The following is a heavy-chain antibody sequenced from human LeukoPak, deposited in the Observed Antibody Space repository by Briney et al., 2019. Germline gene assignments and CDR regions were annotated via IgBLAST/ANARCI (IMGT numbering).Heavy chain of an antibody. J-gene: IGHJ3*02. D-gene: IGHD2-15*01. V-gene: IGHV3-30*18. CDR3: AKDSCSGGSCYPPADAFDI. CDR2: ISYDGSNK. Sequence: GGSLRLSCAASGFTFSSYGMHWVRQAPGKGLEWVAVISYDGSNKYYADSVKGRFTISRDNSKNTLYLQMNSLRAEDTAVYYCAKDSCSGGSCYPPADAFDIWGQGTMVTVSS. CDR1: GFTFSSYG.